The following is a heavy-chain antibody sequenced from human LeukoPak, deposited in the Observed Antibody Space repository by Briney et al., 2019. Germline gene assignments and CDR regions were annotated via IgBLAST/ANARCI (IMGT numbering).Heavy chain of an antibody. CDR2: IDPSDSYT. CDR1: GYSFTSYW. CDR3: ARSLQRIAAAGPIDY. J-gene: IGHJ4*02. Sequence: GESLKISCKGSGYSFTSYWISWVRQMPGKGLEWMGRIDPSDSYTNYSPSFQGHVTISADKSISTAYLQWSSLKASDTAMYYCARSLQRIAAAGPIDYWGQGTLVTVSS. D-gene: IGHD6-13*01. V-gene: IGHV5-10-1*01.